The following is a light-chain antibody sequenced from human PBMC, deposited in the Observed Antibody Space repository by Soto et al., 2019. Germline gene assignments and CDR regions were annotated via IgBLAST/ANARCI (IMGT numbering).Light chain of an antibody. Sequence: QSVLTQPPSVSGAPGQRVTISCTGSSSNIGAGYDVHWYQQLPGTAPKLLIYGNSNRRSGVPDRFSGSKSGTSASLAITGLQAEDEADYYCQSYDSSLSGGVFGGGTKVTVL. CDR3: QSYDSSLSGGV. CDR2: GNS. J-gene: IGLJ3*02. V-gene: IGLV1-40*01. CDR1: SSNIGAGYD.